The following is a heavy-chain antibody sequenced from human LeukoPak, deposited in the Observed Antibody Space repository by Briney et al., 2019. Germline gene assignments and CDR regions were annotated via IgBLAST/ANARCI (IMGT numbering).Heavy chain of an antibody. CDR2: ISAYNGNT. Sequence: ASVKVSCTASGYTFTSYGISWVRQAPGQGLEWMGWISAYNGNTNYAQKLQGRVTMTRDMSTSTVYMELSSLRSEDTAVYYCARGTPRPGYYFDYWGQGTLVTVSS. CDR1: GYTFTSYG. D-gene: IGHD2-15*01. V-gene: IGHV1-18*01. J-gene: IGHJ4*02. CDR3: ARGTPRPGYYFDY.